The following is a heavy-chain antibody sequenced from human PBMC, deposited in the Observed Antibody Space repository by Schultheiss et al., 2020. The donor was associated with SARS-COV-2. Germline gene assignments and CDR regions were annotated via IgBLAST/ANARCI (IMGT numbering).Heavy chain of an antibody. V-gene: IGHV1-69*13. J-gene: IGHJ5*02. Sequence: SVKVSCKASGYTFTSYDINWVRQATGQGLEWMGGIIPIFGTVNHAQKFQGRVTITADESTRTAYMELSSLRSEDTAVYFCARTEVLDYSSSWYGWFDPWGQGMLVTVSS. CDR2: IIPIFGTV. D-gene: IGHD6-13*01. CDR1: GYTFTSYD. CDR3: ARTEVLDYSSSWYGWFDP.